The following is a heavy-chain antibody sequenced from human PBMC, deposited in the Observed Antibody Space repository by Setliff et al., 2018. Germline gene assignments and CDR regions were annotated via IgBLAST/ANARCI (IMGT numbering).Heavy chain of an antibody. J-gene: IGHJ4*02. Sequence: GGSLRLSCAASGFTFSSDPMNWVRQAPGKGLEWVANIKQDGGETSYVDSVKGRFTISRDTAKRSVYLQMSSLRADDTAVYYCARGEYDNFWRGHSGYFDYWGQGALVTVSS. V-gene: IGHV3-7*03. D-gene: IGHD3-3*01. CDR1: GFTFSSDP. CDR3: ARGEYDNFWRGHSGYFDY. CDR2: IKQDGGET.